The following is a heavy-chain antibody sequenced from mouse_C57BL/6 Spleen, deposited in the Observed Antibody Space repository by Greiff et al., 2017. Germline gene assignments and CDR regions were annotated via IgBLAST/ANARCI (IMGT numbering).Heavy chain of an antibody. CDR1: GYAFSSYW. V-gene: IGHV1-80*01. J-gene: IGHJ2*01. D-gene: IGHD1-1*01. Sequence: QVQLQQSGAELVKPGASVKISCKASGYAFSSYWMNWVKQRPGKGLEWIGQIYPGDGDTNYNGKFKGKATLTADKSSSTAYMQLSSLTSEDSAVYFCAREVITSRFDYWGQGTTLTVSS. CDR3: AREVITSRFDY. CDR2: IYPGDGDT.